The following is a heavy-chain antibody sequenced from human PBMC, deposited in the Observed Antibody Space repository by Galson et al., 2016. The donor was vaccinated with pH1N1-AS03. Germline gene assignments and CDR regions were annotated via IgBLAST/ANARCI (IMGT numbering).Heavy chain of an antibody. Sequence: SLRLSCAASGISFSKAWMTWFRQGPGKGLEWLGRIKSSSDGGTTDYAAPVKGRFIISRDDSQSTVYLQMNSLKTEDTALYYCPTRPPPYGDYALDFWGQGTLVTVSS. CDR2: IKSSSDGGTT. J-gene: IGHJ4*02. CDR1: GISFSKAW. V-gene: IGHV3-15*01. D-gene: IGHD4-17*01. CDR3: PTRPPPYGDYALDF.